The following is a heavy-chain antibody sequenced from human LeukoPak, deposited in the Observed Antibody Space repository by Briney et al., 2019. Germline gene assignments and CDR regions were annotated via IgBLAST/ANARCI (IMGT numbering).Heavy chain of an antibody. D-gene: IGHD6-13*01. J-gene: IGHJ4*02. V-gene: IGHV5-51*01. CDR2: IYPGDSDT. CDR3: ARLGIAAAGTGMS. CDR1: GYSFTSYW. Sequence: GESLKISFKGSGYSFTSYWIGWVRPMPGKGLEWMGIIYPGDSDTRYSPSFQGQVTISADKSISTAYLQWSSLKASDTALYYCARLGIAAAGTGMSWGQGTLVTVSS.